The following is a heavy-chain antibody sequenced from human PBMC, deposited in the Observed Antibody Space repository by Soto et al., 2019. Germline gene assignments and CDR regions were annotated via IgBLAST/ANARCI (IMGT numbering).Heavy chain of an antibody. CDR1: GFTFSSYA. D-gene: IGHD3-22*01. CDR2: ISYDGSNK. V-gene: IGHV3-30-3*01. CDR3: ARDSGYFAY. Sequence: QVQLVESGGGVDQPGRSLRLSCAASGFTFSSYAMHWVRQAPGKGLEWVAVISYDGSNKYYADSVKGRFTISRDNSKNTLYLQMNSLRAEDTAVYYCARDSGYFAYWGQGTLVTVSS. J-gene: IGHJ4*02.